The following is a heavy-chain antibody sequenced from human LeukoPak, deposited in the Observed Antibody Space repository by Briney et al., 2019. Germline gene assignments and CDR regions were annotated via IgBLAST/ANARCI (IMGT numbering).Heavy chain of an antibody. CDR1: GGSVSSGSYY. V-gene: IGHV4-61*01. CDR3: VRPYCSSSTSCYEFDP. J-gene: IGHJ5*02. CDR2: IYYSGTT. Sequence: SETLSLTCTVSGGSVSSGSYYWSWIRQPPGKGLEWIGHIYYSGTTNYNPSLKSRVTISVDMSKNQFSLKLNSVTAADTAVYYCVRPYCSSSTSCYEFDPWGQGTLVTVSS. D-gene: IGHD2-2*01.